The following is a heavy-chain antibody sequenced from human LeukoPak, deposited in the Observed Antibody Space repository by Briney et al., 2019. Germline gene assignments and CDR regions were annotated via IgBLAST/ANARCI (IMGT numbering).Heavy chain of an antibody. Sequence: GASVKVSCKASGYTFTSYGISWVRQAPGQGLEWMGWISAYNGNANYAQKLQGRVTMTTDTSTSTAYMELRSLRSDDTAVYYCARDREYYDFWSGYLRRYYFDYWGQGTLVTVSS. J-gene: IGHJ4*02. V-gene: IGHV1-18*01. CDR3: ARDREYYDFWSGYLRRYYFDY. D-gene: IGHD3-3*01. CDR2: ISAYNGNA. CDR1: GYTFTSYG.